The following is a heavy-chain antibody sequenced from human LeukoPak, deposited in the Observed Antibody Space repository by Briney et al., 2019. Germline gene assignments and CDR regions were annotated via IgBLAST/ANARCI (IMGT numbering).Heavy chain of an antibody. CDR1: TYSISSVYY. CDR2: IYHSGST. V-gene: IGHV4-38-2*02. CDR3: AREIIAARPDDFDY. D-gene: IGHD6-6*01. Sequence: PSETLSLTCAVSTYSISSVYYWGWIRQPPGEGLEWIGSIYHSGSTYYNPSLRSRVTISIATSKNQFSLKLRSVTAADTAVYYCAREIIAARPDDFDYWGQGTLVTVSS. J-gene: IGHJ4*02.